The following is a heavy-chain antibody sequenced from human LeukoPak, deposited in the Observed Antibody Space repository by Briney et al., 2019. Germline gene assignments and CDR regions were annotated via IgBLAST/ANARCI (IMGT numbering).Heavy chain of an antibody. CDR2: IYSGGST. Sequence: SGGSLRLSCAASGFTFSSYDMSWVRQAPGKGLEWVSVIYSGGSTYYADSVKGRFTISRDNSKNTLYLQMNSLRAEDTAVYYCARYDGGSGPFDYWGQGTLVTVSS. J-gene: IGHJ4*02. V-gene: IGHV3-53*01. D-gene: IGHD3-10*01. CDR3: ARYDGGSGPFDY. CDR1: GFTFSSYD.